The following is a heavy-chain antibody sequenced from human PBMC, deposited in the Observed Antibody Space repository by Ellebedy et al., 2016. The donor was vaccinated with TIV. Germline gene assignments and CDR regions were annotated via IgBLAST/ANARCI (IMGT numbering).Heavy chain of an antibody. V-gene: IGHV3-66*01. D-gene: IGHD2-15*01. CDR3: ARDPPADRTSTWG. CDR1: GVTVSNNY. Sequence: PGGSLRLSCAASGVTVSNNYMTWVRQAPGKGLESVSVLYSGGTTYYTDSVRGRFTVSRDGSKNTLYLQMNSLRAEDTAVYYCARDPPADRTSTWGWGQGTLVTVSS. CDR2: LYSGGTT. J-gene: IGHJ4*02.